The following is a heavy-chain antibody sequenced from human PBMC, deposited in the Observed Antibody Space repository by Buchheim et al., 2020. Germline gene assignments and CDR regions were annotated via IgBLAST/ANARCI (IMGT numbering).Heavy chain of an antibody. CDR3: ARHPVIAVAEIYYYYGMDV. J-gene: IGHJ6*02. CDR1: GGSISSSSYY. Sequence: QLQLQESGPGLVKPSKTLSLTCTVSGGSISSSSYYWGWIRQPPGKGLEWIGSIYYSGSTYYNPSLKSRVTISVDTSKNQFSLKLSSVTAADTAVYYCARHPVIAVAEIYYYYGMDVWGQGTT. CDR2: IYYSGST. D-gene: IGHD6-19*01. V-gene: IGHV4-39*01.